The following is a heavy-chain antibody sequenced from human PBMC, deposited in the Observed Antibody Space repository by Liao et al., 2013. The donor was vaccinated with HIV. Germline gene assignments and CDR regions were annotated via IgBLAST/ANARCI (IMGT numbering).Heavy chain of an antibody. CDR1: GGSISSYY. V-gene: IGHV4-4*07. CDR2: IYTSGST. Sequence: QVQLQESGPGLVKPSETLSLTCTVSGGSISSYYWSWIRQPAGKGLEWIGRIYTSGSTNYNPSLKSRVTMSVDTSKNQFSLKLSSVTAADTAVYYCAREGYYYGSGSLNYWGQGTLVTVSS. CDR3: AREGYYYGSGSLNY. J-gene: IGHJ4*02. D-gene: IGHD3-10*01.